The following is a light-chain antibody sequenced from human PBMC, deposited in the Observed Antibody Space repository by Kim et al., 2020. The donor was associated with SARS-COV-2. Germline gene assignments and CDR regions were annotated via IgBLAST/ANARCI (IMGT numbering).Light chain of an antibody. CDR3: QAWDNNIWV. V-gene: IGLV3-1*01. Sequence: SYELTQPPAVSVSLGQTAGMSCSGDKLGDKYVSWYQQKAGQSPELVIYEDNKRPSGIPERFFGSNSGNTATLTISGTQALDEADYYCQAWDNNIWVFGG. CDR1: KLGDKY. CDR2: EDN. J-gene: IGLJ3*02.